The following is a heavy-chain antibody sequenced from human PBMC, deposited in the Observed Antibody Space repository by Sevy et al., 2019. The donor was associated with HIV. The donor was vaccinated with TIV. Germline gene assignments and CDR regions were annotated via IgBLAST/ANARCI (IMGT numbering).Heavy chain of an antibody. CDR3: ARWNDFDI. Sequence: SENLSLTCTVSGGSINSDHWNWIRQPPGKGLEWIGYVYYTGGTNYNPSLKNRVTISVDRTKNQFSLKLTSVTAADTAVSDCARWNDFDIWGQGTMVTVSS. CDR1: GGSINSDH. CDR2: VYYTGGT. D-gene: IGHD1-1*01. J-gene: IGHJ3*02. V-gene: IGHV4-59*08.